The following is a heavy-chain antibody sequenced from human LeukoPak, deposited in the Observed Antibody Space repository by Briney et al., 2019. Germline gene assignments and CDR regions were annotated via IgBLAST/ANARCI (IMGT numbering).Heavy chain of an antibody. D-gene: IGHD3-10*01. CDR1: GFTFSSYS. CDR2: ISSSSSYI. J-gene: IGHJ4*02. CDR3: ARDITMVRGVEIDY. Sequence: GGSLRLSCAASGFTFSSYSMSWVRQAPGKGLEWVSSISSSSSYIYYADSVKGRFTISRDNAKNSLYLQMNSLRAEDTAVYYCARDITMVRGVEIDYWGQGTLVTVSS. V-gene: IGHV3-21*01.